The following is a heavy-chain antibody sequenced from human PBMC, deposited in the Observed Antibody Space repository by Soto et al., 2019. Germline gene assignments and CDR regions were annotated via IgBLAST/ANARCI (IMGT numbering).Heavy chain of an antibody. CDR1: GVSFTNHA. J-gene: IGHJ4*02. CDR2: INAGNGHT. D-gene: IGHD3-10*01. V-gene: IGHV1-3*01. CDR3: ARGIWTMTRGAYYFDN. Sequence: ASVKVSCEACGVSFTNHAMQWVRQAPGQRFEWMGWINAGNGHTKYSQSFQGRVTITRDTSASTVYMELSGLISEDAAVYYCARGIWTMTRGAYYFDNWGQGTLVTVSS.